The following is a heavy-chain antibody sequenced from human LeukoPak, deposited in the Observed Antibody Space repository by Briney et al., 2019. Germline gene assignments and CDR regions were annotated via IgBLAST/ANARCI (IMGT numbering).Heavy chain of an antibody. CDR1: GGSISSSSAY. J-gene: IGHJ4*02. Sequence: SETLSLTCTVSGGSISSSSAYWGWLRQPPGKGLEWIGSIYYSKNTYYNPSLKSRVTISADTSKNQFSLTLGSVSATDTAVYYCVSPRGFSYGYFDYWGQGTLVTVSS. CDR2: IYYSKNT. D-gene: IGHD5-18*01. CDR3: VSPRGFSYGYFDY. V-gene: IGHV4-39*01.